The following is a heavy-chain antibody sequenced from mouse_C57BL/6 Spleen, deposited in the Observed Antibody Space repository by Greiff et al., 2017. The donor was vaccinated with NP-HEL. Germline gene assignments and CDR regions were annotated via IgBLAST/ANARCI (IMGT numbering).Heavy chain of an antibody. CDR1: GYSITSGYY. V-gene: IGHV3-6*01. CDR2: ISYDGSN. CDR3: ARDILLRD. D-gene: IGHD1-1*01. J-gene: IGHJ2*01. Sequence: ESGPGLVKPSQSLSLTCSVTGYSITSGYYWNWIRQFPGNKLEWMGYISYDGSNNYNQSLKNRISITRDTSKNQFFLKLNSVTTEDTATYYCARDILLRDWGQGTTLTVSS.